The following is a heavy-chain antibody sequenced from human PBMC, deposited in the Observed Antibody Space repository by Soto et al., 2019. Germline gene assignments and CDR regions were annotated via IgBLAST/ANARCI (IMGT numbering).Heavy chain of an antibody. V-gene: IGHV1-69*01. CDR1: GGPFSSYA. Sequence: QVQLVQSGAEVKKPGSSVKVSCKASGGPFSSYAISWVRQAPGQGLEWMGGIIPIFGTANYAQKFQGRVTITADESTSTAYMELSSLRSEDTDVYYCARDWETTDLSSPGSYGMDVWGQGTTVTVSS. D-gene: IGHD4-4*01. CDR2: IIPIFGTA. J-gene: IGHJ6*02. CDR3: ARDWETTDLSSPGSYGMDV.